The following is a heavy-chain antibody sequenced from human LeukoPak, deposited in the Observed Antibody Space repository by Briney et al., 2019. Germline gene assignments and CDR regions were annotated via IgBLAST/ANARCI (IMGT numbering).Heavy chain of an antibody. CDR1: GFTFSNYA. D-gene: IGHD3-10*01. Sequence: GGSLRLSCAASGFTFSNYAMSWVRQAPGKGLEWVSLISNSGDSTYYTDSVKGRFTISRDNSKRTLYLQMNSLRVEDTAVYYCAKGWGGNDYWGQGTLVTVSS. V-gene: IGHV3-23*01. J-gene: IGHJ4*02. CDR2: ISNSGDST. CDR3: AKGWGGNDY.